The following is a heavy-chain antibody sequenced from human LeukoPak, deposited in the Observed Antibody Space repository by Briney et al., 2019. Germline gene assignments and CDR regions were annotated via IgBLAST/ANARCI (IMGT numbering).Heavy chain of an antibody. Sequence: GSLRLSCAASTFTFSSYNMNWVRQAPGKGLEWVSSISSSGTYIYYRDSVKGRFTISRDNAENSLYLEMNSPRVEDTAIYYCVRDRGSYRPIDYWGQGTLVTVSS. CDR3: VRDRGSYRPIDY. V-gene: IGHV3-21*01. CDR1: TFTFSSYN. D-gene: IGHD1-26*01. CDR2: ISSSGTYI. J-gene: IGHJ4*02.